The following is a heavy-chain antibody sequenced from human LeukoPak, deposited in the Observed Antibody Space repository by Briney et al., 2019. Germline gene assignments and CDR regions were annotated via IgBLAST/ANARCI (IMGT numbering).Heavy chain of an antibody. CDR3: ARVKGSSWKNYYYYYMDV. V-gene: IGHV4-39*07. D-gene: IGHD6-13*01. Sequence: SETLSLTCTVSGGSISSSSYYWGWIRQPPGKGLEWIGSIYYSGSTNYNPSLKSRVTISVDTSKNQFSLKLSSVTAADTAVYYCARVKGSSWKNYYYYYMDVWGKGTAVTVSS. CDR1: GGSISSSSYY. CDR2: IYYSGST. J-gene: IGHJ6*03.